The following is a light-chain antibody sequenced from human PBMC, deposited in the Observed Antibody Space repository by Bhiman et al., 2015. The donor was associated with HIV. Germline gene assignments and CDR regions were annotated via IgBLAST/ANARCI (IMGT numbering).Light chain of an antibody. CDR1: SSDVGGYNY. Sequence: QSALTQPASVSGSPGQSITISCTGTSSDVGGYNYVSWFQQHPGKAPKLMIYDVSNRPSGVSNRFSGSKSGNTASLTITGLRSEDEGDYYCQSYDRRLSGWVFGGGTKVTV. J-gene: IGLJ3*02. CDR3: QSYDRRLSGWV. V-gene: IGLV2-14*03. CDR2: DVS.